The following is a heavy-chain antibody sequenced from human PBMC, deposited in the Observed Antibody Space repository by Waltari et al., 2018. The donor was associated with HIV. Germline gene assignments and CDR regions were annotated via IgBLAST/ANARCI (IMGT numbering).Heavy chain of an antibody. CDR1: GFTFRSYS. CDR2: ISSSSSTI. J-gene: IGHJ4*02. CDR3: ARVPYCGGDCYPKFPFDY. V-gene: IGHV3-48*04. Sequence: EVQLVESGGGLVQPGGSLRLSCAASGFTFRSYSMNWVRPAPGKGLEWVSYISSSSSTIYYADSVKGRFTISRDNAKNSLYLQMNSLRAEDTAVYYCARVPYCGGDCYPKFPFDYWGQGTLVTVSS. D-gene: IGHD2-21*02.